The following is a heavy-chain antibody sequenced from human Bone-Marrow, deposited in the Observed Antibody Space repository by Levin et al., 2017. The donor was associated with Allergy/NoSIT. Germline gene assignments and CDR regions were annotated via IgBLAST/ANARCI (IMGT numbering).Heavy chain of an antibody. CDR3: ARDLNYDFWSGYSDY. Sequence: SETLSLTCAVSGYSISSGYYWGWIRQPPGKGLEWIGSIYHSGSTYYNPSLKSRVTISVDTSKNQFSLKLSSVTAADTAVYYCARDLNYDFWSGYSDYWGQGTLVTVSS. D-gene: IGHD3-3*01. V-gene: IGHV4-38-2*02. CDR2: IYHSGST. CDR1: GYSISSGYY. J-gene: IGHJ4*02.